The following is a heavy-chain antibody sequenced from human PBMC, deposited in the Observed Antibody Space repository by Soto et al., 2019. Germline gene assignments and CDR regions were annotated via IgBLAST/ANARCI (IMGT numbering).Heavy chain of an antibody. D-gene: IGHD6-13*01. CDR1: GGTFSSYA. V-gene: IGHV1-69*01. CDR2: IIPIFGTA. J-gene: IGHJ4*02. Sequence: QVQLVQSGAEVKKPGSSVKVSCKASGGTFSSYAISWVRQAPGQGLEWMGGIIPIFGTANYAQKFQGRVTMTADESTSTACMERSSLRSEDTAVYYCAREEDSSSWCDYWGQGTLVSVAS. CDR3: AREEDSSSWCDY.